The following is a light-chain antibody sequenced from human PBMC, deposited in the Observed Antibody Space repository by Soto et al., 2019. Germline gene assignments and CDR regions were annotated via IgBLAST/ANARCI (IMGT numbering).Light chain of an antibody. J-gene: IGKJ4*01. Sequence: DIQMTQSPSTLSASVGDTVTITCRASQSISSWLAWYQQKPGKVPKLLMYKTSSLESGVPSRFSGSGSGTEFTLTISSLQADDSATYYCQQYHAYPLTFGGGTKVEI. CDR2: KTS. CDR1: QSISSW. V-gene: IGKV1-5*03. CDR3: QQYHAYPLT.